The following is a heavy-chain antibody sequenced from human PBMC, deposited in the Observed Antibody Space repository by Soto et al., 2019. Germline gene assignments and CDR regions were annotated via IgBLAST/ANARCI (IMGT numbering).Heavy chain of an antibody. V-gene: IGHV3-23*01. CDR3: AREYRRGYSYGPDY. Sequence: GGSLSLSCVTSGFTFSGYAMSRVRQAPGKGLEWVSAISGTGSDTFYADAVKGRLTISRDNSKNTVDLQMNSLRAEDTAVYYCAREYRRGYSYGPDYWGQGTLVTVSS. CDR1: GFTFSGYA. CDR2: ISGTGSDT. D-gene: IGHD5-18*01. J-gene: IGHJ4*02.